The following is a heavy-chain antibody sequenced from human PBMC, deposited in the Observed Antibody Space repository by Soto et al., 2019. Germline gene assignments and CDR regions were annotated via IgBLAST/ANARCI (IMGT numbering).Heavy chain of an antibody. CDR2: IYYSGST. Sequence: QVQLQESGPGLVKPSETLSLTCTVSGGSISSYYWSWIRQPTGKGLEWIGYIYYSGSTNYNPSLKSRVTISVDTFQNQFSLKLSSVNAADTAVYYCARGHCIGGSCYFYYWGQGTLVTVSS. V-gene: IGHV4-59*01. CDR3: ARGHCIGGSCYFYY. D-gene: IGHD2-15*01. J-gene: IGHJ4*02. CDR1: GGSISSYY.